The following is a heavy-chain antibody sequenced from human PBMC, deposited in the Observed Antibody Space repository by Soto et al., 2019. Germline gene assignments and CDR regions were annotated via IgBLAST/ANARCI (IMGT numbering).Heavy chain of an antibody. D-gene: IGHD3-22*01. CDR1: GFTFSSYG. CDR2: ISYDGSNK. V-gene: IGHV3-30*18. CDR3: AKGLYHRFLDYDSSGYSEAGDY. Sequence: GGSLRLSCAASGFTFSSYGMHWVRQAPGKGLEWVAVISYDGSNKYYADSVKGRFTISRDNSKNTLYLQMNSLRAEDTAVYYCAKGLYHRFLDYDSSGYSEAGDYWGQGTLVTVSS. J-gene: IGHJ4*02.